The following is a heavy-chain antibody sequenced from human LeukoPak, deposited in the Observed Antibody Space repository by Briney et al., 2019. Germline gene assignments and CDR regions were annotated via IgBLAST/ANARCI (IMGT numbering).Heavy chain of an antibody. D-gene: IGHD1-7*01. CDR1: GGSISSYY. Sequence: PSETLSLTCIVSGGSISSYYWSWIRQPPGKGLEWIGYIYYSGSTTYNPSLKSRVTISVDTSKNQFSVKLSSVTAADTAVYYCAREWNYVIDSWGQGTLVTVSS. CDR3: AREWNYVIDS. CDR2: IYYSGST. V-gene: IGHV4-59*01. J-gene: IGHJ5*01.